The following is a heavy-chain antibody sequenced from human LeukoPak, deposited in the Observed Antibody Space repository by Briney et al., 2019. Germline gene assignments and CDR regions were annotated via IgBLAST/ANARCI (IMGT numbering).Heavy chain of an antibody. D-gene: IGHD3-16*01. V-gene: IGHV1-2*02. CDR1: GYTFIAYY. J-gene: IGHJ4*02. CDR3: ARVRYRLAETYIDY. Sequence: GASVKVSCKASGYTFIAYYIHWVRQAPGQGLEWMGWINPNSGGTNYAQKFQGRVTMTRDTSISTAYMELSRLRSDDTAVYYCARVRYRLAETYIDYWGQGTLVTVSS. CDR2: INPNSGGT.